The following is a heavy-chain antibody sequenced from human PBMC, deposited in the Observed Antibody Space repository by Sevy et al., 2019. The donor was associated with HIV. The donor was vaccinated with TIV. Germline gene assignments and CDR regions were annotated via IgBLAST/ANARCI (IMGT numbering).Heavy chain of an antibody. V-gene: IGHV3-33*01. CDR3: ASLPNNYYDSGGFSGNDAFDI. CDR1: GFTFSSYG. Sequence: GGSLRLSCVASGFTFSSYGMHWVRQAPGKGLEWVAVIWNDRSNKHYADSVKGRFTISRDNSKNTLYLQMNSLRAEDTAVYYCASLPNNYYDSGGFSGNDAFDIWGQGTMVTVSS. D-gene: IGHD3-22*01. J-gene: IGHJ3*02. CDR2: IWNDRSNK.